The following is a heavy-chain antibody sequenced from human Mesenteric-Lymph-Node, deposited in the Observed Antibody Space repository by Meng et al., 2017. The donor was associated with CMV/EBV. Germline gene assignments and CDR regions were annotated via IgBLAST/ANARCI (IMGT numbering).Heavy chain of an antibody. V-gene: IGHV3-7*01. CDR1: GFTFSTCA. Sequence: GESLKISCAASGFTFSTCAMSWVRQAPGKGLEWVATTQEDGTEKFYMDSVKGRFTIFRDNAENSLFLQLNSLRADDTALYYCTRDNGGADYWGQGTLVTVSS. J-gene: IGHJ4*02. CDR2: TQEDGTEK. CDR3: TRDNGGADY. D-gene: IGHD3-16*01.